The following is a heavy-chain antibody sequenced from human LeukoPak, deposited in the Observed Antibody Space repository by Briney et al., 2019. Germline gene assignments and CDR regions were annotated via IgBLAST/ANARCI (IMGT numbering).Heavy chain of an antibody. CDR3: AKALTPGIADDGAFDI. Sequence: GGSLTLSCAVSGFSINPYAMSWVRQAPGKGLEWVSGISGSGEITFYADSVKGRFIISRDNSKNTLFLEMSSLTVEDTAVYYCAKALTPGIADDGAFDIWGQGTMVTVSS. CDR2: ISGSGEIT. D-gene: IGHD6-13*01. V-gene: IGHV3-23*01. CDR1: GFSINPYA. J-gene: IGHJ3*02.